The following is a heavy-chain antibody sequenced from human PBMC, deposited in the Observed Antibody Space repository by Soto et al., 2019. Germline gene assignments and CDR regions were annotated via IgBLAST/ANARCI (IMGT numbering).Heavy chain of an antibody. V-gene: IGHV3-23*01. CDR2: ISGSGSNP. J-gene: IGHJ4*02. CDR1: GCTFSSYA. CDR3: AKTASMTIRVVFDH. D-gene: IGHD4-17*01. Sequence: EVQVLESGGGLVQPGGSLRLSCAASGCTFSSYAMSWVRQAPGQGLEWVSAISGSGSNPYYADSVKARFTISRDNAKNTLYLQMNSLRAEDTALYYCAKTASMTIRVVFDHWGQGTLVTVSS.